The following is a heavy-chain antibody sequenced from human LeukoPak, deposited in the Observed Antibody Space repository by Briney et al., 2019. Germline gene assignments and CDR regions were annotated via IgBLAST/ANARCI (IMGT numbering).Heavy chain of an antibody. J-gene: IGHJ5*01. V-gene: IGHV3-23*01. CDR2: INANSGTT. Sequence: GGSLRLSCTASGFAFSVYAMSWLRQPPGKGLEWVSTINANSGTTSYAASVGGRFTISRDNSKNTLYLQLNTLRADDTATYYCAKPISGGLAVTADWFHPWGQGTLVVVSS. CDR3: AKPISGGLAVTADWFHP. CDR1: GFAFSVYA. D-gene: IGHD6-19*01.